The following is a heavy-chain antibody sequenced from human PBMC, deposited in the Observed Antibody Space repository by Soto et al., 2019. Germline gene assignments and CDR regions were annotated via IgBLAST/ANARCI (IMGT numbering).Heavy chain of an antibody. CDR3: ARVYSGSYSDFQH. D-gene: IGHD1-26*01. V-gene: IGHV1-58*01. J-gene: IGHJ1*01. CDR2: IVVGSGNT. Sequence: SVKVSCKASGFTFTSSAVQWVRQARGQRLEWIGWIVVGSGNTNYAQKFQERVTITRDMSTSTAYMELSSLRSEDTAVYYCARVYSGSYSDFQHWGQGTLVTVSS. CDR1: GFTFTSSA.